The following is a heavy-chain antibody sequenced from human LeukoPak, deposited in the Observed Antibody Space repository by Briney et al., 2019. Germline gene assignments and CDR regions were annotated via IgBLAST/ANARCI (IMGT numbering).Heavy chain of an antibody. V-gene: IGHV3-48*02. Sequence: PGESLRLSCAASGFSFSNYRMIWVRQAPGKGLEWVSYINRGGNTLYYVDSVKGRFTISRDNAKNSLYLQMNSLRDDDTAVYYCARTTTPHYYGSGSSALGYWGQGTLVTVPS. CDR2: INRGGNTL. D-gene: IGHD3-10*01. CDR1: GFSFSNYR. J-gene: IGHJ4*02. CDR3: ARTTTPHYYGSGSSALGY.